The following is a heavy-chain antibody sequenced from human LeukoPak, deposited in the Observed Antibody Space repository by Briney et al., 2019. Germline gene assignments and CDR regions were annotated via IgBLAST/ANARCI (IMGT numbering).Heavy chain of an antibody. CDR3: ARTGSTVTMLYPFDH. Sequence: SETLSLTCTVSGGSIRSYYWSWIRQPPGKGLEWIGYIYYSGSTNYNPSLKSRVSISVDTSKNQFSLKLSSVTAADTAVYYCARTGSTVTMLYPFDHWGQGTLVTVSS. J-gene: IGHJ4*02. D-gene: IGHD4-17*01. V-gene: IGHV4-59*01. CDR1: GGSIRSYY. CDR2: IYYSGST.